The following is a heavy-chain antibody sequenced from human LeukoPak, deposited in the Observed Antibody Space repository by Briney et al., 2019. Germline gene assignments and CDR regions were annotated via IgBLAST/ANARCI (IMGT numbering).Heavy chain of an antibody. D-gene: IGHD3-3*01. CDR3: AKQGITISGVVTPLDY. CDR2: IRGSGGST. CDR1: GFTFSSYA. Sequence: GGSLRLSCAASGFTFSSYAMSWVRQAPGKGLEWVSAIRGSGGSTYYADSVKGRFTISRDNSKNTLYLPMNSLRADDTAVYYWAKQGITISGVVTPLDYWGQGTLVTVSS. V-gene: IGHV3-23*01. J-gene: IGHJ4*02.